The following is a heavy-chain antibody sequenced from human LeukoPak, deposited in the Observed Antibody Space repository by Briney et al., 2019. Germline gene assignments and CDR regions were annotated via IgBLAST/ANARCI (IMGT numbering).Heavy chain of an antibody. CDR3: AKVLARTPYCGGDCYPKD. CDR1: GFTFSSYG. D-gene: IGHD2-21*02. V-gene: IGHV3-30*18. J-gene: IGHJ4*02. Sequence: PGGSLRLSCAASGFTFSSYGMHWVRQAPGKGLEWVAVISYDGSNKYYADSVKGRFTISRDNSKNTLYLQMNSLRAEDTAVYYCAKVLARTPYCGGDCYPKDWGQGTLVTVSS. CDR2: ISYDGSNK.